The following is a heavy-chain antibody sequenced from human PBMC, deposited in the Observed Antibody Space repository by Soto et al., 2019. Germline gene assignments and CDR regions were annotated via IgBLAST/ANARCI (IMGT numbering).Heavy chain of an antibody. CDR2: MYYSGIT. D-gene: IGHD2-15*01. Sequence: QVQLQESGPRLVKSSQTLYLTCTVSGGSINSGDYYWSRIRQSPGKGLEWVGYMYYSGITDYNASLKGRSTMSMDTSKNQFSLKLNSVTAADTAVYFCAGWSGVGVAGMDVWGQGTTVTVSS. V-gene: IGHV4-30-4*01. CDR1: GGSINSGDYY. J-gene: IGHJ6*02. CDR3: AGWSGVGVAGMDV.